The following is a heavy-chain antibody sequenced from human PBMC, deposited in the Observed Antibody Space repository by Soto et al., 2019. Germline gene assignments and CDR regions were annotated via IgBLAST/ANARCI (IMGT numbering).Heavy chain of an antibody. V-gene: IGHV5-51*01. D-gene: IGHD3-22*01. CDR1: GYSFANYW. Sequence: GESLKISCQGSGYSFANYWIAWVRQMPGKGLEWVGVIYPGDSDTRYSPSFRGQVTISADKSISHVYLQWSSLKASDTAMYYCARQAGDNYYDSSGYWFDPWGQGTLVTVSS. CDR3: ARQAGDNYYDSSGYWFDP. CDR2: IYPGDSDT. J-gene: IGHJ5*02.